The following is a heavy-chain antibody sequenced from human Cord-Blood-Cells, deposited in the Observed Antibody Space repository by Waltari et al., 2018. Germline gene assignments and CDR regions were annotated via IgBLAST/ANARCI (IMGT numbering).Heavy chain of an antibody. CDR2: IIPILGTA. Sequence: QVQLVQSGAEVKKPGSSVKVSCKASGCTFSSYATCWVRRAPGQGLEWMGGIIPILGTANYAQKFQGRVTITADESTSTAYMELSSLRSEDTAVYYCAALTGDLVKDAFDIWGQGTMVTVSS. CDR1: GCTFSSYA. D-gene: IGHD7-27*01. V-gene: IGHV1-69*01. CDR3: AALTGDLVKDAFDI. J-gene: IGHJ3*02.